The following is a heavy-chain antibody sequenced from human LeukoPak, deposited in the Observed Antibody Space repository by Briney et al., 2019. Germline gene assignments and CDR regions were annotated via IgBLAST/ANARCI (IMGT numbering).Heavy chain of an antibody. CDR1: GFTFSSYA. CDR3: AKDKEGSSYLFDY. CDR2: ISGSGFST. D-gene: IGHD6-13*01. V-gene: IGHV3-23*01. Sequence: GGSLRLSCAASGFTFSSYAMVWVRQAPGKGLEWVSVISGSGFSTYYADSVKGRFTISRDNSKNTLYLQMNSLRAEDTAVYYCAKDKEGSSYLFDYWGQGTLVTVSS. J-gene: IGHJ4*02.